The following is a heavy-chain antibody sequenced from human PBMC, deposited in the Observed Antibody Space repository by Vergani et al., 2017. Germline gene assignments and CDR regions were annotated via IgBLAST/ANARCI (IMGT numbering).Heavy chain of an antibody. CDR3: ARLLVDMEAFDI. Sequence: QLQLQESGPGLVKPSETLSLTCTVSGGSISSSSYYWGWIRQPPGTGLDWIGSIYYSWTTYYNPSLQSRVTISVDTSKNRFSLKVSSVTAAYTAVYYCARLLVDMEAFDIWGQGTMVTVSS. V-gene: IGHV4-39*01. D-gene: IGHD5-12*01. CDR1: GGSISSSSYY. J-gene: IGHJ3*02. CDR2: IYYSWTT.